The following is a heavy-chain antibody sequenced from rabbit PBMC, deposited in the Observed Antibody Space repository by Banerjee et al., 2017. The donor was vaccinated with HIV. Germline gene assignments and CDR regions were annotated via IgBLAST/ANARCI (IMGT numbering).Heavy chain of an antibody. CDR3: AREAYENSGWALNL. CDR2: IAGGSSGST. Sequence: QEQLVESGGDLVKPGASLTLTCTASGFSFSSNYMCWVRQAPGKGLEWIACIAGGSSGSTYYASWAKGRFTISKTSSITVTLQMTSLTAADTATYFCAREAYENSGWALNLWGPGTLVTVS. D-gene: IGHD4-1*01. V-gene: IGHV1S45*01. J-gene: IGHJ4*01. CDR1: GFSFSSNY.